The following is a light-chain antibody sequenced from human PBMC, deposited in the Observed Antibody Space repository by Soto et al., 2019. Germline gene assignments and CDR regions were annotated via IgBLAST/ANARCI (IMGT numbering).Light chain of an antibody. CDR3: SSYTSSSTSFGV. V-gene: IGLV2-14*01. Sequence: QSALIQPASVSGSPGQSITISCTGTSSDVGGYNYVSWYQQHPGKAPKLMIYEVSNRPSGVSNRFSGSKSGNTASLTISGLHAEDEADYYCSSYTSSSTSFGVFGGGTKLTVL. CDR2: EVS. CDR1: SSDVGGYNY. J-gene: IGLJ2*01.